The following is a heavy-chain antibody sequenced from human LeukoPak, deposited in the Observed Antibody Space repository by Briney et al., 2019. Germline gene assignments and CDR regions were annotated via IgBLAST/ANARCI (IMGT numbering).Heavy chain of an antibody. V-gene: IGHV3-11*01. J-gene: IGHJ4*02. CDR2: ISSSGSAI. Sequence: GGSLRLSCATSGFTIRDHYMSWIRQAPGKGLEWLSYISSSGSAIYYADSVKGRFTISRDNAKNSLYLQMNSLRAEDTAVYYCARELAVAMVDWGQGTLVTVSS. D-gene: IGHD6-19*01. CDR3: ARELAVAMVD. CDR1: GFTIRDHY.